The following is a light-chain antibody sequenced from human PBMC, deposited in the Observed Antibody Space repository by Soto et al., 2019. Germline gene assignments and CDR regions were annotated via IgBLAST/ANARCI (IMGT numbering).Light chain of an antibody. CDR3: AAWDDSLTGWV. Sequence: QAVVTQPPSASGTPGQRVTISCSGSSSNIGSNTVNWYQQLPGTAPKLLIYSNRQRPSGVPDRFSGSRSGTSASLAISGLLSEDEADYYCAAWDDSLTGWVFGGGTKVTVL. V-gene: IGLV1-44*01. J-gene: IGLJ3*02. CDR1: SSNIGSNT. CDR2: SNR.